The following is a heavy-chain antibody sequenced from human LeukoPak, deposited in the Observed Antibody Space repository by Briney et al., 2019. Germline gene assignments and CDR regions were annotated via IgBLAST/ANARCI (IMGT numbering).Heavy chain of an antibody. CDR2: INHSGST. Sequence: ASETLSLTCAVYGGSFSGYYWSWIRQPPGKGPEWIGEINHSGSTNYNPSLKGRVTISVDTSKNQFSLKLSSVTAADTAVYYCARRSSKRFNWYFDLWGRGTLATVSS. V-gene: IGHV4-34*01. CDR1: GGSFSGYY. CDR3: ARRSSKRFNWYFDL. J-gene: IGHJ2*01. D-gene: IGHD5-24*01.